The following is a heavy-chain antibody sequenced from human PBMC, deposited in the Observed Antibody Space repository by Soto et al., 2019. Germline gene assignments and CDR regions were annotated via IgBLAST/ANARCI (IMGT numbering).Heavy chain of an antibody. CDR3: ARGFEFWSGYGWFDP. J-gene: IGHJ5*02. V-gene: IGHV1-46*01. CDR2: INPSGGST. D-gene: IGHD3-3*01. Sequence: ASVKVSCKASGYTFTSYYMHWVRQAPGRGLEWMGIINPSGGSTSYAQKFQGRVTMTRDTSTSTVYMELSSLRSEDTAVYYCARGFEFWSGYGWFDPWGQGTLVTVYS. CDR1: GYTFTSYY.